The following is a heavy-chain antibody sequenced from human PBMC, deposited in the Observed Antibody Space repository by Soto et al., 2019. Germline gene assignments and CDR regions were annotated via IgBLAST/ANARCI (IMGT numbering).Heavy chain of an antibody. Sequence: GGSLRLSCAASGCTFSDYAMSWVRQAPGKGLEWVSTITSSGGSTYYADSVKGRFTISRDNSKKTLYLQMNSLRAEDTAVYYCANCPTLYAPTYNWFDPWGQGTLVTVSS. D-gene: IGHD2-8*01. CDR1: GCTFSDYA. CDR2: ITSSGGST. J-gene: IGHJ5*02. V-gene: IGHV3-23*01. CDR3: ANCPTLYAPTYNWFDP.